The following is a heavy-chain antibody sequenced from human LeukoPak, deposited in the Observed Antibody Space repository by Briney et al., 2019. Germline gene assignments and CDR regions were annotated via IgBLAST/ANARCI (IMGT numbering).Heavy chain of an antibody. CDR1: GFTFSDYY. V-gene: IGHV3-11*06. D-gene: IGHD3-3*01. CDR2: ISSSSSYI. Sequence: GGSLRLSCAASGFTFSDYYMTWIRQAPGKGLEWVSSISSSSSYIYYADSVKGRFTISRDNAKNSLYLQMNSLRAEDTAVYYCARVINDFWSGMDVWGQGTTVTVSS. J-gene: IGHJ6*02. CDR3: ARVINDFWSGMDV.